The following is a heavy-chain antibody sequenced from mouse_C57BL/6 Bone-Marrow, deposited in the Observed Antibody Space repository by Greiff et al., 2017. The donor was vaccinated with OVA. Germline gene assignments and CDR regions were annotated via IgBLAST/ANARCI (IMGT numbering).Heavy chain of an antibody. J-gene: IGHJ2*01. Sequence: EVQLQQSGPELVKPGASVKISCKASGYTFTDYYMNWVKQSHGKSLEWIGDINPNNGGTSYNQKFKGKATLTVDKSSSTAYMELRSLTSEDSAVYDCARVCRYYFDYWGQGTTLTVSS. CDR1: GYTFTDYY. CDR3: ARVCRYYFDY. D-gene: IGHD6-5*01. V-gene: IGHV1-26*01. CDR2: INPNNGGT.